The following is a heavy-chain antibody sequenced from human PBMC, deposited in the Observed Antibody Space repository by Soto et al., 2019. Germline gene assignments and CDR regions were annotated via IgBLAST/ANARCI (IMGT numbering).Heavy chain of an antibody. J-gene: IGHJ6*03. CDR3: ARDSSVAANYYYYYMDV. CDR1: GGSISSYY. CDR2: IYYSGST. D-gene: IGHD6-19*01. Sequence: SETLSLTCTVSGGSISSYYWSWIRQPPGKGLEWIGYIYYSGSTNYNPSLKSRVTISVDTSKNQFSLKLGSVTAADTAVYYCARDSSVAANYYYYYMDVWGKGTTVTVSS. V-gene: IGHV4-59*01.